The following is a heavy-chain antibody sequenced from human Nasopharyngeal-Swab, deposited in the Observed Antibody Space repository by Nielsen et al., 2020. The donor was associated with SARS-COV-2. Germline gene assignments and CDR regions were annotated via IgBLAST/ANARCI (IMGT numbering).Heavy chain of an antibody. CDR1: GGSLSGYY. J-gene: IGHJ4*02. V-gene: IGHV4-59*01. Sequence: SETLSLTCTVSGGSLSGYYWNWIRQPPGKGLEWIGYTYYSGSTNYTPSLKSRVTISVDTSKNQFSLKLSSVTAADTAVYYCAGRIVGPHLGDFDYWGQGTLVTVSS. D-gene: IGHD1-26*01. CDR3: AGRIVGPHLGDFDY. CDR2: TYYSGST.